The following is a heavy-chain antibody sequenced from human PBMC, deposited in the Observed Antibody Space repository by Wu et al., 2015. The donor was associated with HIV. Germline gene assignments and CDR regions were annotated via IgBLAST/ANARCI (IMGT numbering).Heavy chain of an antibody. V-gene: IGHV1-69*14. Sequence: VQLVQSGAEVKNPGSSVTVSCKTSGDSFSSYAIGWVRQAPGQRLEWIGGIIPLTRETNYAQTFKGRVTITADTSTSTINLELRSLRSEDTAVYYCARDREGGSGSGISKKGGGLDVWGQGTTVTVSS. J-gene: IGHJ6*02. D-gene: IGHD3-10*01. CDR3: ARDREGGSGSGISKKGGGLDV. CDR1: GDSFSSYA. CDR2: IIPLTRET.